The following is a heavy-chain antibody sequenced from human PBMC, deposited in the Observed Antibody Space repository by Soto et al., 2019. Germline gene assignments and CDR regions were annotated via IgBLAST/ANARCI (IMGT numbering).Heavy chain of an antibody. CDR3: AKGWGFSNYYFDF. D-gene: IGHD4-4*01. CDR2: ISGSGVMT. CDR1: GFTFSSYA. Sequence: GGSLRLSCAASGFTFSSYAMGWVRQAPGKGLEWVSVISGSGVMTYYADSVKGRFTSSRDNSKNSLLLQMSSLGAEDTAVYYCAKGWGFSNYYFDFWGQGTLVTVSS. J-gene: IGHJ4*02. V-gene: IGHV3-23*01.